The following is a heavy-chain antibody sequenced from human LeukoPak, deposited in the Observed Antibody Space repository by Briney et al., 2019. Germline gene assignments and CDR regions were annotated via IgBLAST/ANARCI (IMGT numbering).Heavy chain of an antibody. J-gene: IGHJ4*02. CDR2: ISSRAGTV. CDR1: GFTFSSYE. V-gene: IGHV3-48*03. Sequence: GGSLRLSCAASGFTFSSYEMNWIRQAPGKGLEWVSSISSRAGTVYYADSVKGRFAVSRDNAKNSLFLQMNNLRVEDTALYYCTRVGVLSSSWLLYWGQGTLVTVSS. CDR3: TRVGVLSSSWLLY. D-gene: IGHD6-13*01.